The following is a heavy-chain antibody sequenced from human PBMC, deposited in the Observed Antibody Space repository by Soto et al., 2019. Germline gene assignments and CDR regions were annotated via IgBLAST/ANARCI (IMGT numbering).Heavy chain of an antibody. CDR2: IYYSGST. Sequence: QLQLQESGPGLVKPAETLSLTCTVSGGSISSSSYYWGWIRQPPGKGLEWIGRIYYSGSTYYNPSLQSRVTIAVDTSKNQFSPKLSSVTAADTAVYYCARHGDIVVVPAAIMPPYYFDYGGQLTLVTVSS. J-gene: IGHJ4*02. CDR3: ARHGDIVVVPAAIMPPYYFDY. V-gene: IGHV4-39*01. D-gene: IGHD2-2*02. CDR1: GGSISSSSYY.